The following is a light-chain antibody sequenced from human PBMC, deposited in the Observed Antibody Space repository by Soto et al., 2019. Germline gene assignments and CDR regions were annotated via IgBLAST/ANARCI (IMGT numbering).Light chain of an antibody. Sequence: ETVMTQSPATLSVSPGDTATLSCRASRSVSNNLAWYQQKPGQAPRLLIYAASTRATGIPARFSGSGSGTEFTLAITSLQSEDFAVYYCQQYTNWPRTFGQGTKVDI. V-gene: IGKV3-15*01. CDR3: QQYTNWPRT. J-gene: IGKJ1*01. CDR1: RSVSNN. CDR2: AAS.